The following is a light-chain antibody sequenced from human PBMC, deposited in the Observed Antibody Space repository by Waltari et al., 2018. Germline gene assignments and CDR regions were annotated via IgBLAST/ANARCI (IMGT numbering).Light chain of an antibody. CDR3: SSYTSIKTPYVV. CDR1: TRDVGRYNY. CDR2: EVT. Sequence: QSALTQPASVSGSPGQSITISCTGTTRDVGRYNYVSWYQCHPGKAPELIIYEVTNRPSGVSDRFSGSKSGNKASLSISGLQPEDEADYYCSSYTSIKTPYVVFGGGTKVTVL. V-gene: IGLV2-14*01. J-gene: IGLJ2*01.